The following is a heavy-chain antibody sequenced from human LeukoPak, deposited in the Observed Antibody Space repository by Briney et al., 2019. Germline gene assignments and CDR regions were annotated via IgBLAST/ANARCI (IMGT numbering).Heavy chain of an antibody. V-gene: IGHV3-30*18. Sequence: PGESLRLSCAASGFTFSSYGMHWVRQAPGKGLEWVAVISYDGSNKYYADSVKGRFTISRDNSKNTLYLQMNSLRAEDTAVYYCAKPKQLVRSGYFDYWGQGTLVTVSS. D-gene: IGHD6-13*01. CDR3: AKPKQLVRSGYFDY. J-gene: IGHJ4*02. CDR2: ISYDGSNK. CDR1: GFTFSSYG.